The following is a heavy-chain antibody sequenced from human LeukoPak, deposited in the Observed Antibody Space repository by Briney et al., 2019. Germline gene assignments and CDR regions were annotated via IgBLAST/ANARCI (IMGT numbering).Heavy chain of an antibody. CDR3: VRGKWEQQKGPFFSYMDV. J-gene: IGHJ6*03. CDR1: GFTFSSYT. CDR2: ISSRSDYI. V-gene: IGHV3-21*01. Sequence: GGSLRLSCAASGFTFSSYTMNWARQTPEKGLEWVSAISSRSDYIYYADSVKGRFAISRDNAENSLFLQMNSLRDDDTGVYYCVRGKWEQQKGPFFSYMDVWGKETTVTVSS. D-gene: IGHD1-26*01.